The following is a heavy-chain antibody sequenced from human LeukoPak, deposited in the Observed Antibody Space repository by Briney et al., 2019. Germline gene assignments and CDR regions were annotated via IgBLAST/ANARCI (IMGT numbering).Heavy chain of an antibody. CDR3: AILGYSSGWFDY. CDR1: GFTFSYYG. V-gene: IGHV3-30*02. CDR2: IRHKASDT. D-gene: IGHD6-19*01. J-gene: IGHJ4*02. Sequence: GGSLRLSCAASGFTFSYYGFHWVRQAPGKGLEWVAFIRHKASDTHYADSVKGRFTISRDNSKNTLYLQMNSLRPQDTAVYYCAILGYSSGWFDYWGQGTLVTVSS.